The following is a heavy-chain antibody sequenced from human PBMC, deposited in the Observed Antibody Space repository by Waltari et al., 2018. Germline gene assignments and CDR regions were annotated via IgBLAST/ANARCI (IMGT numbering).Heavy chain of an antibody. CDR2: INHSGST. CDR3: ARVLHCSSTSCYTNWFDP. J-gene: IGHJ5*02. Sequence: QVQLQQWGAGLLKPSETLSLTCAVYGGSFRGYYWSWIRQPPGKGLEWIGEINHSGSTNYNPSLKSRVTISVDTSKNQFSLKLSSVTAADTAVYYCARVLHCSSTSCYTNWFDPWGQGTLVTVSS. CDR1: GGSFRGYY. D-gene: IGHD2-2*02. V-gene: IGHV4-34*01.